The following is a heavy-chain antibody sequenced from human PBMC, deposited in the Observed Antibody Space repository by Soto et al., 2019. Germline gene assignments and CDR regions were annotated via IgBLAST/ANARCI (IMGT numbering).Heavy chain of an antibody. CDR3: AKGYGSGYYYYYGMDV. D-gene: IGHD3-10*01. CDR1: GFTFSSYA. CDR2: ISGSGGST. Sequence: EVQLLESGGCLVQPGGSLRLSCAASGFTFSSYAMSWVRQAPGKGLEWVSAISGSGGSTYYADSVKGRFTISRDNSKNTLYLQMNSLRAEDTAVYYCAKGYGSGYYYYYGMDVWGQGTTVTVSS. V-gene: IGHV3-23*01. J-gene: IGHJ6*02.